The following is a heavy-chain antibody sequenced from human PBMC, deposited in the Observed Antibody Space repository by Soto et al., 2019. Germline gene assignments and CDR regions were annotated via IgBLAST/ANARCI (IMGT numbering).Heavy chain of an antibody. CDR2: INPSGGST. Sequence: ASVKVSCKASGYTFTSYYMHWVRQAPGQGLEWMGIINPSGGSTSYAQKFQGRVTMTRDTSTSTVYMELSSLRSEDTAVYYCARDLFGGYSGYDWLAGGGTFFDYWGQGTLVTVSS. V-gene: IGHV1-46*01. J-gene: IGHJ4*02. CDR1: GYTFTSYY. D-gene: IGHD5-12*01. CDR3: ARDLFGGYSGYDWLAGGGTFFDY.